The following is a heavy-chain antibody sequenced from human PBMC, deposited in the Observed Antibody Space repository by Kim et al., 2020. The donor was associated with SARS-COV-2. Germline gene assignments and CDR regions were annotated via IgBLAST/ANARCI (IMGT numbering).Heavy chain of an antibody. CDR2: IWSDGSKE. CDR1: GPTFSASG. Sequence: GGSLRLPCAASGPTFSASGMHWVRQAPGKGLEWVAMIWSDGSKEYYADSVKGRFTISRDNSKDTVYLQMNSLRAEDTAVYYCARDKGERYSDYWGQGTLVTVSS. D-gene: IGHD3-16*01. CDR3: ARDKGERYSDY. V-gene: IGHV3-33*01. J-gene: IGHJ4*02.